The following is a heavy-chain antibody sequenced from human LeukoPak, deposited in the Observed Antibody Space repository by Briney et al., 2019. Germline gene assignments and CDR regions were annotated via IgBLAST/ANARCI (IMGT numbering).Heavy chain of an antibody. V-gene: IGHV4-39*01. CDR1: GGSITTSSYY. CDR2: IYYSGST. D-gene: IGHD4-17*01. J-gene: IGHJ5*02. Sequence: PSETLSLTCTVSGGSITTSSYYWGWIRQPPGKGLEWIGSIYYSGSTYYNPSLKSRVTISVDTSKNQFSLKLSSVTAADTAVYYCARPPYGDYASWFDPWGQGTLVTVSS. CDR3: ARPPYGDYASWFDP.